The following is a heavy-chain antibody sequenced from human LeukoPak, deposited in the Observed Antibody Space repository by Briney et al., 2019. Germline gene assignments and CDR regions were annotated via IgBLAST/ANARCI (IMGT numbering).Heavy chain of an antibody. CDR2: FSGGGGST. CDR1: GFTVSSNY. V-gene: IGHV3-23*01. CDR3: AKVSSIAARPGTLFDY. J-gene: IGHJ4*02. Sequence: PGGSLRLSCAASGFTVSSNYMSWVRQAPGRGLEWVSAFSGGGGSTYYADSVKGRFTVSRDNSKNTLYLQMNSLRAEDTAVYYCAKVSSIAARPGTLFDYWGQGTLVTVSS. D-gene: IGHD6-6*01.